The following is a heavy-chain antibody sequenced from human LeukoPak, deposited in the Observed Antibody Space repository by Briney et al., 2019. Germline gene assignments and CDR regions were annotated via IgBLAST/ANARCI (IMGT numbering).Heavy chain of an antibody. V-gene: IGHV1-46*01. D-gene: IGHD2-15*01. CDR1: GYTFTSYY. J-gene: IGHJ6*02. CDR2: INPSGGST. CDR3: LSDATYYGMDV. Sequence: ASVKVSCKASGYTFTSYYMHWVRQAPGQGLEWMGIINPSGGSTSYAQKFQGRVTMTRDTSTSTVYMELSSLRSGDTAVYYCLSDATYYGMDVWGQGTTVTVSS.